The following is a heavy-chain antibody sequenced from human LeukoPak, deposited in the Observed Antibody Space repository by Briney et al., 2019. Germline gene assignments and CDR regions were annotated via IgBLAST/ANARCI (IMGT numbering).Heavy chain of an antibody. Sequence: GGSLRLSCAASGFTFNNYAMSWVRQAPGKGLEWVSAISASGGTTYYADSVKGRFTIFRDNSENTLFLQMNSLRAEDTAVYYCAKEPREYCSSTSCPNWFDSWGQGTLVTVSS. J-gene: IGHJ5*01. CDR3: AKEPREYCSSTSCPNWFDS. D-gene: IGHD2-2*01. V-gene: IGHV3-23*01. CDR2: ISASGGTT. CDR1: GFTFNNYA.